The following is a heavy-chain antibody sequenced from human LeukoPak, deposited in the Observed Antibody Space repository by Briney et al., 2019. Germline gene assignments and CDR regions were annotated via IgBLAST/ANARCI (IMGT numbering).Heavy chain of an antibody. CDR2: ISNSGGTT. J-gene: IGHJ5*02. Sequence: GGSLRLSCAASGFTFSNYALNWVRQAPGKGLEWVSGISNSGGTTFYADSVKGRFTISRDNSKNTLYLQMNSLRAEDTAVYYCAKSGCSSTSCYSILSGWLDPWGQGTLVTVSS. D-gene: IGHD2-2*02. V-gene: IGHV3-23*01. CDR1: GFTFSNYA. CDR3: AKSGCSSTSCYSILSGWLDP.